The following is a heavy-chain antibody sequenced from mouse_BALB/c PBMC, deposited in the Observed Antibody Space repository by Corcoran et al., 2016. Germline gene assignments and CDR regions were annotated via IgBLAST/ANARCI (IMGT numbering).Heavy chain of an antibody. CDR3: ARREALYDGYYAWFAY. CDR2: IYWDDDK. J-gene: IGHJ3*01. V-gene: IGHV8-12*01. Sequence: QVTLKESGPGILQPSQTLSLTCSFSGFSLSTSGMGVSWIRQPSGKGLEWLAHIYWDDDKRYNPSLKSRLTISKDTSRNQVFLKITSVDTADTATYYCARREALYDGYYAWFAYWGQGTLVTVSA. D-gene: IGHD2-3*01. CDR1: GFSLSTSGMG.